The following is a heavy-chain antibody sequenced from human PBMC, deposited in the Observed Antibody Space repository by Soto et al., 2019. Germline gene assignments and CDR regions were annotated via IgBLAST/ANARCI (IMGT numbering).Heavy chain of an antibody. CDR1: GFSLSASGVG. Sequence: QITLKESGPTLVKPTQTLTLTCTFSGFSLSASGVGVGWNRQPPGKALEWLALIYWDDDKRYSPSLKSRLTITKDTSKKQVVLTMTNMDPADTATYYCAHRRIAMTQNWFDPWGQGTLVTVSS. J-gene: IGHJ5*02. CDR3: AHRRIAMTQNWFDP. D-gene: IGHD6-13*01. V-gene: IGHV2-5*02. CDR2: IYWDDDK.